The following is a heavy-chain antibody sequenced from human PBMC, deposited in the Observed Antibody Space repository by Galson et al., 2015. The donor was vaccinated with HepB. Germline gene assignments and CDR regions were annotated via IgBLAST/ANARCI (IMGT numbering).Heavy chain of an antibody. CDR1: GFTFSDYA. CDR2: TSGTGLST. CDR3: ANRDNQNYIMEV. J-gene: IGHJ6*02. Sequence: SLRLSCAASGFTFSDYAMNWVRQTPGKGLEWVSGTSGTGLSTYYADPVKGRFTVSRDNSKNMMYLQMNSLRPEDTAVYYCANRDNQNYIMEVWGQGTPVPV. V-gene: IGHV3-23*01. D-gene: IGHD1-1*01.